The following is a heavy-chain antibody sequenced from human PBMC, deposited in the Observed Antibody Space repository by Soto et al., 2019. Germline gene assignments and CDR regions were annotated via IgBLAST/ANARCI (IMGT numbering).Heavy chain of an antibody. J-gene: IGHJ6*02. Sequence: SETLSLTCGVYGGSIRGYYWSWIRQSPGKGLEWIGDINDNGGTNYNPSLKSRVTTSLDTSKKQVSLMVSSVTAADTTVYYCARGRYSYETIYYKFYYSALDVWGQGTTVTVSS. V-gene: IGHV4-34*01. CDR1: GGSIRGYY. CDR3: ARGRYSYETIYYKFYYSALDV. D-gene: IGHD3-10*01. CDR2: INDNGGT.